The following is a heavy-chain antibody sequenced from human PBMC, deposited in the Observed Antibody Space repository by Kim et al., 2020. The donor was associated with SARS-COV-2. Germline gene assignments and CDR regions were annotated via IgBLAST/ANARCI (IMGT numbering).Heavy chain of an antibody. CDR1: GYTFTSYD. V-gene: IGHV1-8*01. CDR2: MNPNSGNT. J-gene: IGHJ4*02. CDR3: ARGGPPYGDYDY. D-gene: IGHD4-17*01. Sequence: ASVKVSCKASGYTFTSYDINWVRQATGQGLEWMGWMNPNSGNTGYAQKFQGRVTMTRNTSISTAYMELSSLRSEDTAVYYCARGGPPYGDYDYWGQGTLVTVSS.